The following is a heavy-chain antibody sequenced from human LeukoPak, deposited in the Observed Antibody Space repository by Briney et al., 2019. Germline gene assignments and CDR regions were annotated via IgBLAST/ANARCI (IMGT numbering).Heavy chain of an antibody. D-gene: IGHD6-19*01. CDR1: GFTFSSYE. J-gene: IGHJ4*02. V-gene: IGHV3-21*01. CDR3: ARDPRSGGWDEGY. CDR2: ISSSSSYI. Sequence: GGSLRLSCAASGFTFSSYEMNWVRQAPGKGLEWVSSISSSSSYIYYADSVKGRFTISRDNAKNSLYLQMNSLRAEDTAVYYCARDPRSGGWDEGYWGQGTLVTVSS.